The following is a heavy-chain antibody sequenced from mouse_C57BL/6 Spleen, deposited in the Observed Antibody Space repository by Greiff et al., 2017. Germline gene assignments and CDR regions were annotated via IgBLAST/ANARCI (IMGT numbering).Heavy chain of an antibody. Sequence: QVQLQQPGAELVKPGASVKLSCKASGYTFTSYWMHWVKQRPGRGLEWIGRIDPNSGGTKYNEKFKSKATLTVDKPSSTAYMQLSSLTSEDSAVXYCARDELPYYYGSSYSAWFAYWGQGTLVTVSA. J-gene: IGHJ3*01. CDR3: ARDELPYYYGSSYSAWFAY. CDR1: GYTFTSYW. V-gene: IGHV1-72*01. D-gene: IGHD1-1*01. CDR2: IDPNSGGT.